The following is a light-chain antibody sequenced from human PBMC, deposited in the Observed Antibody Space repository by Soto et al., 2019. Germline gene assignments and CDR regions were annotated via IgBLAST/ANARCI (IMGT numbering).Light chain of an antibody. J-gene: IGKJ1*01. Sequence: ELVLTPSPDTLSLSPGKGATLSCRASQTVNNNYVAWYQQKPGQAPRLLIFRASNKATGIPDRFSGSGSGTDFTLTISRLEPEDFAVYYCQQYGSSLRTFGQGTKVDIK. CDR3: QQYGSSLRT. CDR1: QTVNNNY. V-gene: IGKV3-20*01. CDR2: RAS.